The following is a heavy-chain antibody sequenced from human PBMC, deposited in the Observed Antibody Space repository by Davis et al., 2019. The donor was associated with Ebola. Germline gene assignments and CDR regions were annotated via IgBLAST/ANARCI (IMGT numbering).Heavy chain of an antibody. CDR3: ARGGLTMVRGVMDYYYYYGMDV. Sequence: MPSETLSLTCTVSGGSISSGDYYWSWIRQPPGKGLEWIGEINHSGSTNYNPSLKTRVTISVDTSKNQFSLKLSSVTAADTAVYYCARGGLTMVRGVMDYYYYYGMDVWGQGTTVTVSS. V-gene: IGHV4-39*07. D-gene: IGHD3-10*01. CDR2: INHSGST. J-gene: IGHJ6*02. CDR1: GGSISSGDYY.